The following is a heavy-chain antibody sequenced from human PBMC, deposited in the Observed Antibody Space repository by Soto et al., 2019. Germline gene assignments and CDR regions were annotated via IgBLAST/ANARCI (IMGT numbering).Heavy chain of an antibody. Sequence: WGSLRLSCAASGFNFDNYWMAWVRQAPGKGLEWVANIKQDGSDKNYVDSVKGRFTISRDNAKNSLYLQMNSLRAEDSAVYSCARHTTGILDYWGKGTIVTVSA. CDR3: ARHTTGILDY. J-gene: IGHJ4*02. CDR2: IKQDGSDK. D-gene: IGHD1-1*01. CDR1: GFNFDNYW. V-gene: IGHV3-7*01.